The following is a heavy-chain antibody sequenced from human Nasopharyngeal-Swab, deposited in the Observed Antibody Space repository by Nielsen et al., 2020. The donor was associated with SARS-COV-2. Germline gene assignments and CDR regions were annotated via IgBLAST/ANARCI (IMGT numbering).Heavy chain of an antibody. V-gene: IGHV3-21*01. CDR1: GFTFRSYS. CDR2: ISSSSSYI. D-gene: IGHD3-3*01. J-gene: IGHJ4*02. Sequence: GESLKISCAASGFTFRSYSMNWVRQAPGKGLEWVSSISSSSSYIYYADSVKGRFTISRDNAKNSLYLQMNSLRAEDTAVYYCARDRTPDYDFWSGYRTGVDYWGQGTLVTVSS. CDR3: ARDRTPDYDFWSGYRTGVDY.